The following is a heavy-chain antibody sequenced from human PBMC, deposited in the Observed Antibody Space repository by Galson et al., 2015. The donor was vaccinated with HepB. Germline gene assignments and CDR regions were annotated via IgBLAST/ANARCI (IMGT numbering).Heavy chain of an antibody. D-gene: IGHD4-17*01. CDR1: GFTFSNAW. V-gene: IGHV3-15*01. CDR3: TTDSTTTVTTFDY. Sequence: SLRLSCAASGFTFSNAWMSWVRQAPGKGLEWVGRIKSKTDGGTTDYAAPVKGRFTISRDDSKNTLYLQMNSLKTEDTAVYYCTTDSTTTVTTFDYWGQGTLVTVSS. CDR2: IKSKTDGGTT. J-gene: IGHJ4*02.